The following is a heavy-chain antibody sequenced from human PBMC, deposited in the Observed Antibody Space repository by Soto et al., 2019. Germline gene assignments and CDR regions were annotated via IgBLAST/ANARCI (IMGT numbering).Heavy chain of an antibody. V-gene: IGHV1-3*01. CDR1: GYTFTSYA. CDR2: INAGNGNT. D-gene: IGHD1-26*01. Sequence: VQLVQSGAEVKKPGASVKVSCKASGYTFTSYAMHWVRQAPGQRLEWMGWINAGNGNTKYSQKFQGRVTITRDTSASTDYMELSSLRSEDTAVYYCARGGSLYWYFDLWGRGTLVTVSS. J-gene: IGHJ2*01. CDR3: ARGGSLYWYFDL.